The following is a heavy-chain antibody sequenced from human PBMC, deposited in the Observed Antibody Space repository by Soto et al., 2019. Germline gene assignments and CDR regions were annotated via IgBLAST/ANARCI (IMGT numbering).Heavy chain of an antibody. J-gene: IGHJ2*01. Sequence: GGSLRLSCAASGFTFSSYWMSWVRQAPGKGLEWVANIKQDGSEKYYVDSVKGRFTISRDNAKNSLYLQMNSLRAEDTAVYYCARGPSLAVATWDFDLWGRGTLVTVSS. CDR1: GFTFSSYW. CDR3: ARGPSLAVATWDFDL. D-gene: IGHD5-12*01. CDR2: IKQDGSEK. V-gene: IGHV3-7*01.